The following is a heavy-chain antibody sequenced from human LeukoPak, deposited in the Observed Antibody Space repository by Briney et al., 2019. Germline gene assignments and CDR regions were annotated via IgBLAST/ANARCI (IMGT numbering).Heavy chain of an antibody. Sequence: GGSLRLSCAASGFTFSGSYMSWIRQTPGKGLEWLSYISSSSSDTNYADSVKGRFTISRDNAKHSLYLQMNSLRAEDTAVYYCARGSRTIELGDDYWGQGTLVTVSS. D-gene: IGHD5-24*01. V-gene: IGHV3-11*06. CDR1: GFTFSGSY. CDR2: ISSSSSDT. J-gene: IGHJ4*02. CDR3: ARGSRTIELGDDY.